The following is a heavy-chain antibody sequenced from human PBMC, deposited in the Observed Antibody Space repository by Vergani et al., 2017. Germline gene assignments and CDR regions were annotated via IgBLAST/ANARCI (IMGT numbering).Heavy chain of an antibody. D-gene: IGHD1-1*01. Sequence: QVQLVESGGGVVQPGGSLRLSCAASGFIFRSYGMHWVRQAPGKGLEWVAFIWFDGSGKYYADSVKGRFTISRDNSKNTQNLQMNSLRAEDTGVYYCAKESGTIFADFDYWGQGTLVTVSS. CDR2: IWFDGSGK. J-gene: IGHJ4*02. CDR1: GFIFRSYG. V-gene: IGHV3-30*02. CDR3: AKESGTIFADFDY.